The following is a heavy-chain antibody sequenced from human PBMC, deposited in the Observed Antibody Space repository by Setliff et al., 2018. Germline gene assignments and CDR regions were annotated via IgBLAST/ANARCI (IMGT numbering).Heavy chain of an antibody. D-gene: IGHD3-3*01. V-gene: IGHV4-39*07. CDR1: GGSISSSSYY. Sequence: SETLSLTCTVSGGSISSSSYYWGWIRQPPGKGLEWIGSIYYSGSTYYNPSLKSRVTISVDTSKNQFSLKLSSVTAADTAVYYCAREERYYNLWSGYFDDWGQGTLGTVSS. CDR2: IYYSGST. CDR3: AREERYYNLWSGYFDD. J-gene: IGHJ4*02.